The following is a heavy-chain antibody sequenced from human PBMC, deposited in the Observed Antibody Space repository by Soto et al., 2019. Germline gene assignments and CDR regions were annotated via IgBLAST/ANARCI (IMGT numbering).Heavy chain of an antibody. CDR3: ARIGGGVDV. CDR1: GRSISGINW. V-gene: IGHV4-4*02. J-gene: IGHJ6*02. CDR2: VYHSGTT. Sequence: TLPLTCAVSGRSISGINWWRWVRQPPGKGLEWIGEVYHSGTTNYNPTLKSRVTIVVDKSKNQFSLIMSSVTAADTSVYYCARIGGGVDVWGQGNTVIVS.